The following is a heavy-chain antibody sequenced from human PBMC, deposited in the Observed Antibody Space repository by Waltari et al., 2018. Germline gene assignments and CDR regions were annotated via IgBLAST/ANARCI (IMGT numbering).Heavy chain of an antibody. D-gene: IGHD3-10*01. CDR2: IDPEEGET. CDR1: GYTLTELS. V-gene: IGHV1-24*01. J-gene: IGHJ4*02. CDR3: ATRRYYYGSGSYGFDY. Sequence: QVQLVQSGAEVKKPGASVKVSCKVSGYTLTELSMHWVRQAPGKGLEWMGGIDPEEGETSYAQQFQGRVTMAEDTSTDTAYMELSSLRSEDTAVYYCATRRYYYGSGSYGFDYWGQGTLVTVSS.